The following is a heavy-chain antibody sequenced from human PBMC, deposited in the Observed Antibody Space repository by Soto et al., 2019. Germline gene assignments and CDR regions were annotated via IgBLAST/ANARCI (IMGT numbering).Heavy chain of an antibody. Sequence: EVQQVESGGGLVQPGGSLRLSCAASGCTFSSYSMNWVRQAPGKGLEWVSYISSSSSTIYYADSVKGRFTISRDNAKNSLYLQMNSLRAEDTAVYYCAKLAQLPYYYYYYMDVWGKGTTVTVSS. CDR2: ISSSSSTI. J-gene: IGHJ6*03. V-gene: IGHV3-48*01. CDR3: AKLAQLPYYYYYYMDV. D-gene: IGHD2-2*01. CDR1: GCTFSSYS.